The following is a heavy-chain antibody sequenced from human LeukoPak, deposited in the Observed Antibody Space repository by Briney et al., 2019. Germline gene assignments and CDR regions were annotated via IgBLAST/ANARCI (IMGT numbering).Heavy chain of an antibody. V-gene: IGHV3-7*01. CDR1: GFTFSSYA. J-gene: IGHJ4*02. Sequence: GGSLRLSCAASGFTFSSYAMSWVRQAPGKGLEWVANIKQDGSEKYYVDSVKGRFTISRDNAKNSLYLQMNSLRAEDTAVYYCARDPGYSYGYNYWGQGTLVTVSS. CDR3: ARDPGYSYGYNY. CDR2: IKQDGSEK. D-gene: IGHD5-18*01.